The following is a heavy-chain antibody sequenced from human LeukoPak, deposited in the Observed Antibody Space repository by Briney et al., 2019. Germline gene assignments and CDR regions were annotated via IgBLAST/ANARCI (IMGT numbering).Heavy chain of an antibody. D-gene: IGHD2-15*01. CDR3: ARGDKFSGDY. Sequence: PGGSLRLSCAASGFTFSTYWMSWVRQAPGKGLEWVANINQDGGEKYYVDSVKGRFTVSRDNAKNSLYLQMNSLRAEDTAVYYCARGDKFSGDYWGQGTLVTVSS. V-gene: IGHV3-7*04. CDR1: GFTFSTYW. CDR2: INQDGGEK. J-gene: IGHJ4*02.